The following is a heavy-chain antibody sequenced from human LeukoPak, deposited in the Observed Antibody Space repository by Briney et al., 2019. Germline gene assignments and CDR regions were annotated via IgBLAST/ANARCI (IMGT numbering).Heavy chain of an antibody. CDR3: AKVFGFNYYGSGDDDAFDI. CDR2: IRYDGSTK. CDR1: GFTFSDYG. D-gene: IGHD3-10*01. V-gene: IGHV3-30*02. J-gene: IGHJ3*02. Sequence: PGGSLRLSCAASGFTFSDYGMHWVRQAPGKGLEWVAFIRYDGSTKYYADSVKGRFTISRDNSKNTLYLQMNSLRPEDTAIYYCAKVFGFNYYGSGDDDAFDIWGQGTMVTVSS.